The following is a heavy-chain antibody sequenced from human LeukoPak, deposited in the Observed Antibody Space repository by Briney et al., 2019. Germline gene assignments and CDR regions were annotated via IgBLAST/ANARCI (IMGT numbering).Heavy chain of an antibody. Sequence: GGSLRLSSTASGFSVSSTFMSGGRQAPGKWLKWVSVLYSGANTYYADSVKGRFTISRDNSKNTLYFQMTSLRADDTAVYYCARAVAYYYVSGNYYPGAFDVWGQGTMVTVSS. CDR1: GFSVSSTF. D-gene: IGHD3-10*01. J-gene: IGHJ3*01. V-gene: IGHV3-53*01. CDR2: LYSGANT. CDR3: ARAVAYYYVSGNYYPGAFDV.